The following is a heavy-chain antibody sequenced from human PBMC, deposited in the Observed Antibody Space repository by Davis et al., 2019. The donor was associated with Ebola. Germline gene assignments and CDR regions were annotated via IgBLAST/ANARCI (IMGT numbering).Heavy chain of an antibody. V-gene: IGHV6-1*01. D-gene: IGHD6-19*01. J-gene: IGHJ6*02. CDR3: VRGWYRSGLDV. Sequence: HSQTLSLTCAISGDSVSGNNGAWYWIRQSPSRGLEWLGRTYYYRSKWHIDYATSVKSRITINPDTSQNQFSLHLNSVTPEDTAMYYCVRGWYRSGLDVWGQGTTVTVSS. CDR1: GDSVSGNNGA. CDR2: TYYYRSKWHI.